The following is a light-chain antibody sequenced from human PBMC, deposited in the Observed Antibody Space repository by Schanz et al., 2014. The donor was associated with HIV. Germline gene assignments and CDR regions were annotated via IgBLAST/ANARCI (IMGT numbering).Light chain of an antibody. CDR1: QDIGND. J-gene: IGKJ2*01. V-gene: IGKV1-17*01. CDR2: AAS. CDR3: QQCVTYPYT. Sequence: DIQMTQSPSSQSASVGDRVTLTCRASQDIGNDLGWYQQKPGQAPKRLIYAASKLQSGVPSRFIGSGSGTEFTLTISSLQPEDFASYYCQQCVTYPYTFGQGTKLDIK.